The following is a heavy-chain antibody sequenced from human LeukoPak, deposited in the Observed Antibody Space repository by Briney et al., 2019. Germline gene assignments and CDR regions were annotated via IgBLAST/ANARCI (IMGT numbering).Heavy chain of an antibody. Sequence: GGSLRLSCAASGFTVSSNYMSWVRQAPGKGLEWVSVIYSGGSTYYADSVKGRFTISRDNSKNTLYLQMNSLRAEDTAVYYYARESRGFGELSMDVWGQGTTVTVSS. J-gene: IGHJ6*02. D-gene: IGHD3-10*01. V-gene: IGHV3-66*01. CDR3: ARESRGFGELSMDV. CDR2: IYSGGST. CDR1: GFTVSSNY.